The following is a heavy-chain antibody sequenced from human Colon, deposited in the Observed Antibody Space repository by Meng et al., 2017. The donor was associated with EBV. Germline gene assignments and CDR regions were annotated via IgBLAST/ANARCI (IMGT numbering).Heavy chain of an antibody. Sequence: GARPPLGNPQASLSFPTAFSRCSLPNHTLLRWFPQPPGKGLEWIGEIPHRGSSAYNPSLNSRVSMSIDKSKNQFSLKLTSVTAADTAVYHCLRGSGGSVWGQGTLVTVSS. V-gene: IGHV4-4*03. D-gene: IGHD3-10*01. J-gene: IGHJ1*01. CDR2: IPHRGSS. CDR1: RCSLPNHTL. CDR3: LRGSGGSV.